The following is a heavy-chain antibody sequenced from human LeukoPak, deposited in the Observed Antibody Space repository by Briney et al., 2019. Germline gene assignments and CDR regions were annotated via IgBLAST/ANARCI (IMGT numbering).Heavy chain of an antibody. CDR1: GGSISNSSFY. CDR2: IYYSGST. D-gene: IGHD2-21*02. V-gene: IGHV4-61*05. J-gene: IGHJ4*02. CDR3: ARLPLSENCGGDCSYYYFDY. Sequence: PSETLSLTCTVSGGSISNSSFYWGWIRQPPGKGLEWIGYIYYSGSTNYNPSLKSRVTISVDTSKNQFSLKLSSVTAADTAVYYCARLPLSENCGGDCSYYYFDYWGQGTLVTVSS.